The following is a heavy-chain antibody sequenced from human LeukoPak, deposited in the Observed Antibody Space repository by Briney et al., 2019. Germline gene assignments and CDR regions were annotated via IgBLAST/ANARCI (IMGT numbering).Heavy chain of an antibody. D-gene: IGHD5-12*01. CDR3: ARGGSSGYDPFDY. V-gene: IGHV4-59*01. J-gene: IGHJ4*02. CDR2: IFYSGST. Sequence: PSETLSLTCTVSGGSISSYYWSWIRQPPGEGLEWIAYIFYSGSTNYNPSLKSRVTISVDTSKNQFSLKLSSVTAADTAVYYCARGGSSGYDPFDYWGQGTLVTVSS. CDR1: GGSISSYY.